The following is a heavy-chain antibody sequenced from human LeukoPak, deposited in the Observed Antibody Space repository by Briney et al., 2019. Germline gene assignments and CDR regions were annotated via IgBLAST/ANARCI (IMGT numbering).Heavy chain of an antibody. CDR2: IYYSGST. D-gene: IGHD7-27*01. CDR1: GGSISSGDYY. J-gene: IGHJ3*02. Sequence: PSETLSLTCTVSGGSISSGDYYWSWIRQPPGKGLEWIGYIYYSGSTYYNPSLKSRVTISVDTSKNQFSLKLSSVTAADTAVYYCARDPLGRTNAFDIWGQGTMVTVSS. CDR3: ARDPLGRTNAFDI. V-gene: IGHV4-30-4*01.